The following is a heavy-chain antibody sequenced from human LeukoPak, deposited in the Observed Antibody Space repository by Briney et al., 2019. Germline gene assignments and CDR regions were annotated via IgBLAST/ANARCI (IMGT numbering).Heavy chain of an antibody. D-gene: IGHD5-12*01. CDR3: ARDVDIVATRNFDY. J-gene: IGHJ4*02. Sequence: FQGRVTMTTDTSTSTAYMELRSLRSDDTAVYYCARDVDIVATRNFDYWGQGTLVTVSS. V-gene: IGHV1-18*01.